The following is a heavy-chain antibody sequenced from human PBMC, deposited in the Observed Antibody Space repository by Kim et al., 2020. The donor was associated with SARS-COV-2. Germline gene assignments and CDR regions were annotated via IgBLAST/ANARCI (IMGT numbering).Heavy chain of an antibody. CDR3: ARGGASTGWSEFDY. J-gene: IGHJ4*02. Sequence: YAQKVQGRVTVTTDTSTSTAYMELRSLRSDDTAVYYCARGGASTGWSEFDYWGQGTLVTVSS. D-gene: IGHD6-19*01. V-gene: IGHV1-18*01.